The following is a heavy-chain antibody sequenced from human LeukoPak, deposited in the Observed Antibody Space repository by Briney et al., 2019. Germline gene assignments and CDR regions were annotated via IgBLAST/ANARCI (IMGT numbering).Heavy chain of an antibody. CDR1: GGTFSSYA. D-gene: IGHD2-15*01. Sequence: PLASVKVSCKASGGTFSSYAISWVRQAPGQGLEWMGGLIPIFGTPNYAQKFQGRVTIIADESTSTAYMELSSLRSEDTAIYYCAREVVADYYHYGMDVWGQGTTVTVSS. CDR2: LIPIFGTP. J-gene: IGHJ6*02. CDR3: AREVVADYYHYGMDV. V-gene: IGHV1-69*13.